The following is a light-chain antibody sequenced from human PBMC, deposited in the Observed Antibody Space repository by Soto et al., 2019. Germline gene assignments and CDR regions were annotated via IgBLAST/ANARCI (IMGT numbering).Light chain of an antibody. CDR3: QQRSYWLT. CDR2: DAS. V-gene: IGKV3-11*01. J-gene: IGKJ4*01. CDR1: QSVSSY. Sequence: EIVLTQSPATLSLSPGEGATLSCRASQSVSSYLAWYQQKPGQAPRLLIYDASNRATGIPARFSGSGSGTDFTLPVSSLEPEDFAVYFCQQRSYWLTFGGGTKVEI.